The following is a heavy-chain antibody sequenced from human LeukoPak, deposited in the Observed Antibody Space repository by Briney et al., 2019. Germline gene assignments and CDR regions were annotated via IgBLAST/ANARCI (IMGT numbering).Heavy chain of an antibody. CDR1: GGSISNYY. Sequence: SETLSLTCTVSGGSISNYYWSWIRQPPGKGLEWIGHIYYSGGTNYNPSLKSRVTISVDTPKNQFSLNLSSVTAADTAVYYCARDRWQFTYWGEGALVTVSS. CDR2: IYYSGGT. CDR3: ARDRWQFTY. J-gene: IGHJ4*02. V-gene: IGHV4-59*01. D-gene: IGHD2-15*01.